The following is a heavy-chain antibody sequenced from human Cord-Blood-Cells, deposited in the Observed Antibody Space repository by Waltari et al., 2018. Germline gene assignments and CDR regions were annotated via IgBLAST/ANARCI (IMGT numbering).Heavy chain of an antibody. CDR2: INHSGST. V-gene: IGHV4-34*01. J-gene: IGHJ3*02. CDR1: GGSFSGYY. CDR3: ARGHKVGTHGELETPNAFDI. D-gene: IGHD1-1*01. Sequence: QVQLQQWGAGLLKPSETLSLTCAVYGGSFSGYYWSWIRQPPGKGLGWIGEINHSGSTTSSPSLKSRVTISVDTSKNQFSLKLSSVTAADTAVYYCARGHKVGTHGELETPNAFDIWGQGTMVTVSS.